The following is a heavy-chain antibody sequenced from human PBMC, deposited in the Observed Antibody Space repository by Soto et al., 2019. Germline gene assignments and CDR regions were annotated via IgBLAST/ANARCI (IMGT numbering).Heavy chain of an antibody. Sequence: SVKVSCKASGGTFSIYTISWVLQAPGQGLEWMGRIIPILGIANYAQKFQGRVTITADKSTSTAYMELSSLRSEDTAVYYCARDGGELSQALDYRGQGTLVPVSS. D-gene: IGHD3-16*02. J-gene: IGHJ4*02. CDR2: IIPILGIA. CDR1: GGTFSIYT. CDR3: ARDGGELSQALDY. V-gene: IGHV1-69*04.